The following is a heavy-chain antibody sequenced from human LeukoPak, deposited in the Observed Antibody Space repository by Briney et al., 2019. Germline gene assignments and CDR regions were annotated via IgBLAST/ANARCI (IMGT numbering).Heavy chain of an antibody. D-gene: IGHD4-23*01. J-gene: IGHJ4*02. CDR2: IKEDGSEI. Sequence: GGSLRLSCAASAFTFSNYWMSWVRQAPGKGLEWVANIKEDGSEINYVDPVKGRFTISRDNAKNSLYLQMNSPRVDDTAVYYCARDRGYSTFDYWGQGTLVTVSS. V-gene: IGHV3-7*01. CDR1: AFTFSNYW. CDR3: ARDRGYSTFDY.